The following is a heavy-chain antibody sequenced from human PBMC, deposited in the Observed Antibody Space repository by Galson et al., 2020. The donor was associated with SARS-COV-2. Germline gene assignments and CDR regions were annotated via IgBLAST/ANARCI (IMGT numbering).Heavy chain of an antibody. D-gene: IGHD6-19*01. CDR2: IDWDNNK. Sequence: ESGPTLVKPTQTLTLTCTFSGFSLSSRGMCVSWIRQPPGKALEWLARIDWDNNKYYNTSLKTRLTISKDTSKNQVVLTMTNMDPVDTATYYCARIVSRTVADTGRRGAFDIWCQGTMVTVSS. CDR1: GFSLSSRGMC. CDR3: ARIVSRTVADTGRRGAFDI. J-gene: IGHJ3*02. V-gene: IGHV2-70*11.